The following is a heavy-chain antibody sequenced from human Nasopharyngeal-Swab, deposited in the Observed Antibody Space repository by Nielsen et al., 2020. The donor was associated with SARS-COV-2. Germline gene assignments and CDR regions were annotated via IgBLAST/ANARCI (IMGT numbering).Heavy chain of an antibody. D-gene: IGHD6-6*01. CDR2: ISSSGSTI. V-gene: IGHV3-11*04. J-gene: IGHJ4*02. Sequence: WIRQPPGKGLEWVSSISSSGSTIYYADSVKGRFTISRDNAKNSLYLQMNSLRAEDTAVYYCARGSSSFDYWGQGTLVTVSS. CDR3: ARGSSSFDY.